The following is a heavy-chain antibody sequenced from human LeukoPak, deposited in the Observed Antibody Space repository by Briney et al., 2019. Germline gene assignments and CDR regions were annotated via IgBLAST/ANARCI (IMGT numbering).Heavy chain of an antibody. J-gene: IGHJ3*02. V-gene: IGHV3-30*03. CDR3: AREDHASDI. CDR2: ISYDGSNK. Sequence: PGGSLRLSCAASGFTFSSYGMHWVRQAPGKGLEWVAVISYDGSNKYYADSVKGRFTISRDNSKNMLYLQMTSLRAEDTALYYCAREDHASDIWGQGTMVTVSS. CDR1: GFTFSSYG.